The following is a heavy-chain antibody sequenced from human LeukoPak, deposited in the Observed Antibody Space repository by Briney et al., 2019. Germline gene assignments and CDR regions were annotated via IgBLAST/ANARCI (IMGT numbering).Heavy chain of an antibody. CDR3: AKDASSSWFFDY. CDR1: GFTFSSYG. CDR2: ISYDGSNK. J-gene: IGHJ4*02. Sequence: GGSLRLSCAASGFTFSSYGMHWVRQAPGKGLEWVAVISYDGSNKYYADSVKGRFTISRDNSKNTLYLQMNSLRAEDTAAYYCAKDASSSWFFDYWGQGTLVTVSS. D-gene: IGHD6-13*01. V-gene: IGHV3-30*18.